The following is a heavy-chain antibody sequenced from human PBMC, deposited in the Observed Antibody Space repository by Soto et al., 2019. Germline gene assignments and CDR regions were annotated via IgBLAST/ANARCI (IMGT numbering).Heavy chain of an antibody. Sequence: QVQLVQSGAEVKKPRASVKVSCKVSGYTLTDLSMHWVRQAPGKGLEWTGGFDPEDGKTNYSQKYQGRVTMAEDTSTDSAYMEPSSLRSEDTAVYYGATPGPSGCTPWDYDGMAVWGQGSTVIVSS. D-gene: IGHD6-19*01. CDR1: GYTLTDLS. J-gene: IGHJ6*02. CDR3: ATPGPSGCTPWDYDGMAV. CDR2: FDPEDGKT. V-gene: IGHV1-24*01.